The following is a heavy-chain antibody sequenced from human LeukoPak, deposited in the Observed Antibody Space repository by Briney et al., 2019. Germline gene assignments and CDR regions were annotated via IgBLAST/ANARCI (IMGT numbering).Heavy chain of an antibody. V-gene: IGHV3-33*01. D-gene: IGHD3-3*01. CDR2: IWYDGSNK. J-gene: IGHJ4*02. Sequence: PGRSLRLSCAASGFTFSSYGMYWVRQAPGKGLEWVAVIWYDGSNKYYADSVKGRFTISRDNSKNTLYLQMNSLRAEDTAVYYCAREPHSYYDFWSGFTNRGAYFDYWGQGTLVTVSS. CDR3: AREPHSYYDFWSGFTNRGAYFDY. CDR1: GFTFSSYG.